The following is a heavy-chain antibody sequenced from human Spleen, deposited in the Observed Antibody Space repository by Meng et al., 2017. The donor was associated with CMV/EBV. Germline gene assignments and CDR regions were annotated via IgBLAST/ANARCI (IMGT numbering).Heavy chain of an antibody. J-gene: IGHJ3*02. CDR2: IYYSGAT. CDR3: ARGESYDILTGYFPLIGAFDI. CDR1: SYY. V-gene: IGHV4-59*01. Sequence: SYYWSWIRQPPGKGLEWIGHIYYSGATNYNPSLKSRVTMSVHTSKKQFSLKLNSVIAADTAVYYCARGESYDILTGYFPLIGAFDIWGQGTMVTVSS. D-gene: IGHD3-9*01.